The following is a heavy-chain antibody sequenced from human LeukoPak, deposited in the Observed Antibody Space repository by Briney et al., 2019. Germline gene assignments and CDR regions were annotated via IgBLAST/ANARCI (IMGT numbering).Heavy chain of an antibody. D-gene: IGHD3-22*01. V-gene: IGHV4-30-2*02. Sequence: SETLSLTCAVSGGSISSGGYSWSWIRQPPGKGLEWIGYIYHSGSTYYNPSLKSRVTISVDTSKNQFSLKLSSVTAADTAVYYCASQLTYYYDSSRSRGAFDIWGQGTMVTVSS. J-gene: IGHJ3*02. CDR3: ASQLTYYYDSSRSRGAFDI. CDR1: GGSISSGGYS. CDR2: IYHSGST.